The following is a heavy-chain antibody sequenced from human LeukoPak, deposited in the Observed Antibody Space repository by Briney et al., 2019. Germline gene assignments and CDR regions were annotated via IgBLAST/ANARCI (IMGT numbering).Heavy chain of an antibody. D-gene: IGHD4-17*01. Sequence: GESLKISRTGSGYSFTTYSIGWVRQMPGKGLEWMGLIYPDDSETRYSPSFQGQVTISADKSISTAYLQWSSLKASDTAMYYCARDYGDYVGAFDIWGQGTVVTVSS. CDR2: IYPDDSET. CDR3: ARDYGDYVGAFDI. V-gene: IGHV5-51*01. CDR1: GYSFTTYS. J-gene: IGHJ3*02.